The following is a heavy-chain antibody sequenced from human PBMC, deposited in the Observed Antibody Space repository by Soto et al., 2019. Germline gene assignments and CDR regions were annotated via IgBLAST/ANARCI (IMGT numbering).Heavy chain of an antibody. Sequence: EVQLLESGGGLVQPGGSLRLSCADSGFTVSGYSMSWVRQAPGKGLVWVSAISGSGGSTYYADSVKGRFTISRDNAKNTLYLQMNSLRAEDRAVYYCAGGDGYSGQFDYWGQGTQVTVSS. CDR1: GFTVSGYS. J-gene: IGHJ4*02. CDR3: AGGDGYSGQFDY. V-gene: IGHV3-23*01. CDR2: ISGSGGST. D-gene: IGHD5-12*01.